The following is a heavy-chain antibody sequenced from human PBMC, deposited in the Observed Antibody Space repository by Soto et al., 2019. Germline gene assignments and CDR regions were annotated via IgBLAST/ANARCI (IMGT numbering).Heavy chain of an antibody. J-gene: IGHJ4*02. V-gene: IGHV3-23*01. D-gene: IGHD2-2*01. CDR3: AKDVPDIVVVPADTFFAY. CDR2: ISGSGGST. CDR1: GFXFSIYA. Sequence: GXLRRSDASSGFXFSIYALIWVRHAPGNGLEWVSAISGSGGSTYYADSVKGRFTISRENSKNTLYMQMNSLRAEDTAVYYCAKDVPDIVVVPADTFFAYWGQGTLVTVSP.